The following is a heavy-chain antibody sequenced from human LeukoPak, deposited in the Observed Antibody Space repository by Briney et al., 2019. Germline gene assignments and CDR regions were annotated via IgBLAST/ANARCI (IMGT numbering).Heavy chain of an antibody. V-gene: IGHV4-38-2*02. D-gene: IGHD3-22*01. CDR2: IYHSGST. CDR3: ARDTYDSSAAAY. J-gene: IGHJ4*02. Sequence: PSETLSLTCTVFGYFISSGFYWGWIRQPPGKGLEWIGSIYHSGSTYYNPSLKSRVTISVDTSKNQFSLKLSSVTAADTAVYYCARDTYDSSAAAYWGQGTLVTVSS. CDR1: GYFISSGFY.